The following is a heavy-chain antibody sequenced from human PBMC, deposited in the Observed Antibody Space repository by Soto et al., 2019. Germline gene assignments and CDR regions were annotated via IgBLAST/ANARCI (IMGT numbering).Heavy chain of an antibody. J-gene: IGHJ5*02. CDR1: GGSISSGGYY. CDR2: IYYRGST. Sequence: QVQLQESGPGLVKPSQTLSLTCTVSGGSISSGGYYWSWIRQHPGKGLEWIGYIYYRGSTYYNPSLKSRVTRSVDTSKNQFSLKLSSVTAADTAVYYCARAGMVVKRVNWFDPWGQGTLVTVSS. CDR3: ARAGMVVKRVNWFDP. D-gene: IGHD2-21*01. V-gene: IGHV4-31*03.